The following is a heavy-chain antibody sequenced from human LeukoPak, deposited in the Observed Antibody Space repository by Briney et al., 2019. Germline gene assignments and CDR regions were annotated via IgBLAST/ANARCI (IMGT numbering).Heavy chain of an antibody. D-gene: IGHD1-26*01. Sequence: SETLSLTCTVSGGSISSYYWSWIRQPPGKGLEWIGYIYYSGSTNYNPSLKSRVTISVDTSKNQSSLKLSSVTAADTAVYYCARFSGGSYSHYYYYYGMDVWGQGTTVTVSS. V-gene: IGHV4-59*08. J-gene: IGHJ6*02. CDR3: ARFSGGSYSHYYYYYGMDV. CDR1: GGSISSYY. CDR2: IYYSGST.